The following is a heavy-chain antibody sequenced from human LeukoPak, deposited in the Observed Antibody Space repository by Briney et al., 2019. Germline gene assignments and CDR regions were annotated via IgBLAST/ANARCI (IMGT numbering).Heavy chain of an antibody. CDR2: INSDGSDT. J-gene: IGHJ5*01. Sequence: GRSLRVSCAASGFTFSSHWMQWVRQVPGKGLVWVSRINSDGSDTNYADSVKGRFTISRDNAKNTVYLQMDSLRVEDTAVYYCARGSHRFDSWGQGTLVTVSA. V-gene: IGHV3-74*01. CDR1: GFTFSSHW. CDR3: ARGSHRFDS.